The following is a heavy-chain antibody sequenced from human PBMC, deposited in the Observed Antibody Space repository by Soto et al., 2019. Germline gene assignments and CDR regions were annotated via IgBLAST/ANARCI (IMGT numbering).Heavy chain of an antibody. CDR1: GFTFSSYG. CDR2: IWYDGSNK. V-gene: IGHV3-33*08. D-gene: IGHD7-27*01. CDR3: ARDLLTGESDY. J-gene: IGHJ4*02. Sequence: PGGSLRLSCAASGFTFSSYGMHWVRQAPGKGLEWVAVIWYDGSNKYYADSVKGRFTISRDNSKNTLYLQMNSLRAEDTAVYYCARDLLTGESDYWGQGTLVTVSS.